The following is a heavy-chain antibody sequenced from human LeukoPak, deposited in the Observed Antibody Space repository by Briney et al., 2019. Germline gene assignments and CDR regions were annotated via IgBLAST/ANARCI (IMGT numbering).Heavy chain of an antibody. V-gene: IGHV4-31*03. CDR2: IYYSGSS. J-gene: IGHJ4*02. Sequence: SETLSLTCTVSGGSINNGGYYWSWIRQHPGKGLEWIGYIYYSGSSYYNPSLRSRVTISVDTSKNHFSLKLSSVTAADTAVYYCARNRDGYNSFDYWGQGTLVTVSS. CDR3: ARNRDGYNSFDY. D-gene: IGHD5-24*01. CDR1: GGSINNGGYY.